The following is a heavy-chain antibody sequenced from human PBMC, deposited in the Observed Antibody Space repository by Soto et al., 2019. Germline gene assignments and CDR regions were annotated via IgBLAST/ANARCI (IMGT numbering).Heavy chain of an antibody. J-gene: IGHJ6*02. Sequence: QVQLVESGGGVVQPGRSLRLSCAASGFTFSTYAMHWVRQAPGKGLEWVAVISYDGTNKYYADSVRGRFTISRDNSKNTLFLQMNSLRAEDTAVYYCAKDGGGHNYGYVMLDKYYYGMDVWGQGTTVTVSS. V-gene: IGHV3-30-3*01. CDR1: GFTFSTYA. CDR3: AKDGGGHNYGYVMLDKYYYGMDV. D-gene: IGHD5-18*01. CDR2: ISYDGTNK.